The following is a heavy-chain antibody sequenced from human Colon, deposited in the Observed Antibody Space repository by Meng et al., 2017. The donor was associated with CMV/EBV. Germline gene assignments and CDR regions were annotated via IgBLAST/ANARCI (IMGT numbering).Heavy chain of an antibody. J-gene: IGHJ2*01. CDR1: GCRSNAYW. D-gene: IGHD2-2*01. V-gene: IGHV5-51*01. CDR3: ARRGYYRSTPNWYFDV. CDR2: IYPGDSNT. Sequence: SGCRSNAYWIGWLRQMPGKGLELMRFIYPGDSNTRYTPSFQGPITISADKSINTAYLQCSSLKASDAAMYFCARRGYYRSTPNWYFDVWGRGTLVTVSS.